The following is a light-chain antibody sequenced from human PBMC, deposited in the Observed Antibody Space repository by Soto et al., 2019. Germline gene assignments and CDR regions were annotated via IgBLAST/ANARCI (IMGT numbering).Light chain of an antibody. Sequence: QSALTQPASLSGSPGQSITISCSGTSSDVGGYNYVSWYQLHPGKAPKLLIHEVSERPSGVPDRFSGSKSGNTASLTVSGLQAEDEADYFCNSYGGTNNYVVFGGGTKLTVL. V-gene: IGLV2-8*01. J-gene: IGLJ2*01. CDR2: EVS. CDR1: SSDVGGYNY. CDR3: NSYGGTNNYVV.